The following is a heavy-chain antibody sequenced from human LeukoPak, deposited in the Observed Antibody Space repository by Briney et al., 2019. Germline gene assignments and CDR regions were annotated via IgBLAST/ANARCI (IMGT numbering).Heavy chain of an antibody. Sequence: SQTLSLTCTVSGGSITSGGHYWSWIRQHPGKGLEWIGYIYYSGNAYYNPSLKSRVTISVDTPKNQFSLKVSSVTAADTAVYYCARSAESGYADFDYWGQGTLVTVSS. V-gene: IGHV4-31*03. CDR1: GGSITSGGHY. CDR3: ARSAESGYADFDY. J-gene: IGHJ4*02. D-gene: IGHD5-12*01. CDR2: IYYSGNA.